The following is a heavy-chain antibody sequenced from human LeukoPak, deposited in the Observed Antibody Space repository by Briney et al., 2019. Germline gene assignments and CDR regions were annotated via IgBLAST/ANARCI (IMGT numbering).Heavy chain of an antibody. V-gene: IGHV3-23*01. CDR3: AKCHIRMSTVCFFDA. CDR1: GFSFSSYV. Sequence: PGESLRLSCAASGFSFSSYVMSWVRQAPGKGLEWVSGICVRGDDTYYADSVKGRFTISRDNSDNTLYLQMNSLRAEDTAIYYCAKCHIRMSTVCFFDAWGQGTRVTVSS. D-gene: IGHD5/OR15-5a*01. CDR2: ICVRGDDT. J-gene: IGHJ4*02.